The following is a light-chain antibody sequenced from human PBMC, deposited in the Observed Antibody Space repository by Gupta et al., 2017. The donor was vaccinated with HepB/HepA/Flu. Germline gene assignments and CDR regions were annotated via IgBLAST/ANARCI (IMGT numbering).Light chain of an antibody. Sequence: EIVFTQSPSPLSLSPGERATLSCRASQSSRNIFLAWYQQKPGQAPRLLIYGASSRATDIQERFSGSGSGTDFTLTINRLDPEDSAIYYCQRAGSSPWTFGQGTKVEIK. J-gene: IGKJ1*01. V-gene: IGKV3-20*01. CDR1: QSSRNIF. CDR3: QRAGSSPWT. CDR2: GAS.